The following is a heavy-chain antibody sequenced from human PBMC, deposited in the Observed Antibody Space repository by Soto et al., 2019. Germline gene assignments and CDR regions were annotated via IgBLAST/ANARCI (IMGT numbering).Heavy chain of an antibody. CDR3: ATDHSSGWYSSHAFDI. J-gene: IGHJ3*02. CDR1: GYTLTELS. Sequence: ASVKVSCKVSGYTLTELSMHWVRQAPGKGLEWMGGFDPEDGETIYAQKFQGRVTMTEDTSTDTAYMELSSLRSEDTAVYYCATDHSSGWYSSHAFDIWGQGTMVIVSS. D-gene: IGHD6-19*01. CDR2: FDPEDGET. V-gene: IGHV1-24*01.